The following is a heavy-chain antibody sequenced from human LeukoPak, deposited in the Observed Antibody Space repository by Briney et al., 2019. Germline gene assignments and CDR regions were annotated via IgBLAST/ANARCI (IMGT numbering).Heavy chain of an antibody. CDR2: IYWDDDK. D-gene: IGHD5-12*01. CDR1: GFSLSTSGVG. J-gene: IGHJ4*02. Sequence: ESGPTLVKPTQTLTLTCTFSGFSLSTSGVGVGWIRQPPGKALEWLALIYWDDDKRYSPSLKSRLTITKDTSKNQVVLIMTNMDPVDTATYYCAHYSGYDYAIDYWGQGTLVTVSS. CDR3: AHYSGYDYAIDY. V-gene: IGHV2-5*02.